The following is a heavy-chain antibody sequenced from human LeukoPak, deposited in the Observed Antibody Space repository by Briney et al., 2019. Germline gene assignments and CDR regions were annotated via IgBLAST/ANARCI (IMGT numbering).Heavy chain of an antibody. CDR2: ISAYNGNT. Sequence: GASVKVSCKASGYTFTSYGISWVRQAPGQGLEWMGWISAYNGNTNYAQKLQGRVTMTTDTSTGTAYMGLRSLRSDDTAVYYCASGPNDYGDYVAFDIWGQGTMVTVSS. V-gene: IGHV1-18*01. CDR1: GYTFTSYG. CDR3: ASGPNDYGDYVAFDI. J-gene: IGHJ3*02. D-gene: IGHD4-17*01.